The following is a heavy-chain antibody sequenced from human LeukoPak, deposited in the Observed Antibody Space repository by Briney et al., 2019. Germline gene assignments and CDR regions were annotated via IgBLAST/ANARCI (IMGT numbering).Heavy chain of an antibody. D-gene: IGHD4-17*01. J-gene: IGHJ5*02. CDR1: GYTFTSHG. V-gene: IGHV1-18*01. CDR2: ISAYNGNR. CDR3: ARDATVTMLGGSWFDP. Sequence: ASVKVSCKASGYTFTSHGISWVRQAPGQGLEWMGWISAYNGNRNYAQKLQGRVTMTTDTSKSTAYMELRTLRSDETAVYYCARDATVTMLGGSWFDPWGQGTLVTVSS.